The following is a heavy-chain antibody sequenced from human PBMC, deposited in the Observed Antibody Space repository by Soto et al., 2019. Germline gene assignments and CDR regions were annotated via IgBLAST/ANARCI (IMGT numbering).Heavy chain of an antibody. CDR3: ARDHDFWSGYHDY. V-gene: IGHV3-20*01. J-gene: IGHJ4*02. CDR1: GFTFDDYG. D-gene: IGHD3-3*01. CDR2: INWNGGST. Sequence: GGSLRLCCAASGFTFDDYGMSWVRQAPGKGLEWVSGINWNGGSTGYADSVKGRFTISRDNAKNSLYLQMNSLRAEDTALYHCARDHDFWSGYHDYWGQGTLVTVSS.